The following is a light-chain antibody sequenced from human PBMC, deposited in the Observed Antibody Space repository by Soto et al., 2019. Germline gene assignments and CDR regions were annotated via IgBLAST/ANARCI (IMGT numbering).Light chain of an antibody. V-gene: IGKV3-20*01. Sequence: EIVLTQSPGPLSLSPGERATLSCRASQSVSSSYLAWYQQKPGLAPRLLIYGVSSRATGIPDRFSGSGSGTDFTLTISSLEPEDFALYYCQQYGASPRTFGQGTKV. CDR2: GVS. CDR1: QSVSSSY. CDR3: QQYGASPRT. J-gene: IGKJ1*01.